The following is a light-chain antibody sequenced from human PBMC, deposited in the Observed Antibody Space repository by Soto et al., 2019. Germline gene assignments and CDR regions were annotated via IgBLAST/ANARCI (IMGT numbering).Light chain of an antibody. CDR3: QSYDSSLSGYV. V-gene: IGLV1-44*01. CDR1: SSNIGRST. J-gene: IGLJ1*01. CDR2: SND. Sequence: QSVLTQPPSASGTPGQRVTISCSGSSSNIGRSTVSWYQQLPGTAPKLLIYSNDERPSGVPDRFSGSKSGTSASLAISGLQSEDEADYYCQSYDSSLSGYVFGTGTKLTVL.